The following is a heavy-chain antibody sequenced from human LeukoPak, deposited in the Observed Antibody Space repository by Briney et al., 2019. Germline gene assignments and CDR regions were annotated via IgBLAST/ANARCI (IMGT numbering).Heavy chain of an antibody. CDR3: ASLSYDILTGYYMGDY. CDR1: GFTFSSYS. CDR2: ISSSSSYI. D-gene: IGHD3-9*01. J-gene: IGHJ4*02. Sequence: GXSLRLPCAASGFTFSSYSMNWVRQAPGKGLEWVSSISSSSSYIYYADSVKGRFTISRDNAKNSLYLQMNSLRAEDAAVYYCASLSYDILTGYYMGDYWGQGTLVTVSS. V-gene: IGHV3-21*01.